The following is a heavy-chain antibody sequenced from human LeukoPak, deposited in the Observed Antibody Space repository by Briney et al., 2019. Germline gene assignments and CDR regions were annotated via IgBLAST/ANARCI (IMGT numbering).Heavy chain of an antibody. J-gene: IGHJ3*02. CDR2: ISSSSSYI. V-gene: IGHV3-21*01. Sequence: ETLSLTCTVSGGSISSSSYYWGWIRQAPGKGLEWVSSISSSSSYIYYADSVKGRFTISRDNAKNSLYLQMNSLRAEDTAVYYCARDSSYLDAFDIWGQGTMVTVSS. D-gene: IGHD1-26*01. CDR3: ARDSSYLDAFDI. CDR1: GGSISSSS.